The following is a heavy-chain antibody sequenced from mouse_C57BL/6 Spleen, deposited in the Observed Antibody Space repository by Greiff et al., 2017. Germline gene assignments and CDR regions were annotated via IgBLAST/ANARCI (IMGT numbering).Heavy chain of an antibody. Sequence: VHLVESGPGLVAPSQSLSITCTVSGFSLTSYAISWVRQPPGKGLEWLGVIWTGGGTNYNSALKSRLSISKDNSKSQVFLKMNSLQTDDTARYXCALQAYYSNPYYYAMDYWGQGTSVTVSS. CDR2: IWTGGGT. J-gene: IGHJ4*01. D-gene: IGHD2-5*01. V-gene: IGHV2-9-1*01. CDR1: GFSLTSYA. CDR3: ALQAYYSNPYYYAMDY.